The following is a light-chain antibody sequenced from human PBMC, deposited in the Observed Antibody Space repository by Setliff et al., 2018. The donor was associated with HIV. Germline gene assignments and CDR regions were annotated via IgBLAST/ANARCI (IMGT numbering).Light chain of an antibody. CDR1: NSNIGTYNL. CDR3: CSYAGRNTFHMI. Sequence: QSALTQPAAVSGSPGQSITISCTGSNSNIGTYNLVSWYQQVPGRAPRLTIFEDNKRPSGVSDRFSGSKSGYTASLTISGLQPGDEADYYCCSYAGRNTFHMIFGGGTKVTVL. CDR2: EDN. V-gene: IGLV2-23*02. J-gene: IGLJ2*01.